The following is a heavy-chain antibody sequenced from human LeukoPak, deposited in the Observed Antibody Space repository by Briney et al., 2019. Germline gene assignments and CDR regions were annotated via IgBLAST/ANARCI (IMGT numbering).Heavy chain of an antibody. D-gene: IGHD5-12*01. CDR1: GGSISSYY. J-gene: IGHJ4*02. CDR3: ARRVSYGGYVGY. V-gene: IGHV4-34*01. CDR2: INHSGST. Sequence: PSETLSLTCTVSGGSISSYYWSWIRQPPGKGLEWIGEINHSGSTNYNPSLKSRVTISVDTSKNQFSLKLSSVTAADTAVYYCARRVSYGGYVGYWGQGTLVTVSS.